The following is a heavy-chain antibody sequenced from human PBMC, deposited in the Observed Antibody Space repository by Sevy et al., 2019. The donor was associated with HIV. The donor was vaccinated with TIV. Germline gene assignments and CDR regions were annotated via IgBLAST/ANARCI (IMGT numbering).Heavy chain of an antibody. D-gene: IGHD2-15*01. CDR1: GFTFSSYA. J-gene: IGHJ4*02. CDR2: ISGSGGST. V-gene: IGHV3-23*01. Sequence: GGSLRLSCAASGFTFSSYAMSWVRQAPGKGLEWVSAISGSGGSTYYADSVKGRFTISRDNSKNTLYLQMNSLRAEDTAVYYCAKASESVVAATHFDYWGQGTLVTVSS. CDR3: AKASESVVAATHFDY.